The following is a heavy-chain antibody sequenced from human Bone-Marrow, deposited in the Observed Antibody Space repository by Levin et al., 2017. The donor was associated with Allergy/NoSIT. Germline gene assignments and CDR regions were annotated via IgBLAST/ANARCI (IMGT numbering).Heavy chain of an antibody. Sequence: GGSLRLSCSGSGLTFTDHAMTWVRQAPGKGLEWVSVISGNGAHTYYPDSVKGRFTVSRDYSKNTLYLQMNRLRAEDTAVYYCAKPVRAVTVPVYWGQGSLVIVSS. CDR2: ISGNGAHT. CDR1: GLTFTDHA. D-gene: IGHD6-19*01. J-gene: IGHJ4*02. CDR3: AKPVRAVTVPVY. V-gene: IGHV3-23*01.